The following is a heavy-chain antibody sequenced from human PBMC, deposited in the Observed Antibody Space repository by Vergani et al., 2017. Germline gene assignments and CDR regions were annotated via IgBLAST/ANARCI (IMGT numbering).Heavy chain of an antibody. Sequence: QVQLQESGPGLVEPSETLFVTCTVSGGSISSYYWSWIRTPPGKGLEWIGYDHYSGRTNYNPSLKSRVTISVDTSKNPFSLKLSSVTAADTAVYYCARHPHRSYYFDYWGQGTLVTVSS. D-gene: IGHD6-19*01. CDR1: GGSISSYY. CDR2: DHYSGRT. CDR3: ARHPHRSYYFDY. J-gene: IGHJ4*02. V-gene: IGHV4-59*08.